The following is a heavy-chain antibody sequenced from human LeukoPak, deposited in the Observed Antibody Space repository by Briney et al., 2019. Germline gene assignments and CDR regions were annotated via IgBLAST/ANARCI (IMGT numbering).Heavy chain of an antibody. CDR3: ARDGTAPGLYFDL. D-gene: IGHD6-13*01. CDR1: GFTFSDYW. V-gene: IGHV3-7*01. Sequence: GGSLRLSCAVSGFTFSDYWMNWVRQAPGKGPEWVASIRQDGGEKSYVDSVKGRFTISRDNTKNSLYLQMSSLRVEDTAVYFCARDGTAPGLYFDLWGQGTLVTVSS. J-gene: IGHJ4*01. CDR2: IRQDGGEK.